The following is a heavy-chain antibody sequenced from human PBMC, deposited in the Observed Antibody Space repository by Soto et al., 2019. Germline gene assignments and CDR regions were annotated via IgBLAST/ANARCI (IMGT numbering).Heavy chain of an antibody. CDR2: MNPNSGNT. CDR3: SRTSTEYDFWSGYYNNLNWFDP. J-gene: IGHJ5*02. Sequence: ASVKVSCKASGYTFTSYDINWVRQATGQGLEWMGWMNPNSGNTGYAQKFQGRVTMTRNTSISTAYMDLSSLRSEDTAVYYCSRTSTEYDFWSGYYNNLNWFDPWGQGTLVTVSS. CDR1: GYTFTSYD. V-gene: IGHV1-8*01. D-gene: IGHD3-3*01.